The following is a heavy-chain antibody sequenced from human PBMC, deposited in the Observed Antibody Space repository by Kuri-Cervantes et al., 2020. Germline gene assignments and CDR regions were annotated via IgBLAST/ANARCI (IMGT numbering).Heavy chain of an antibody. CDR1: GFTFSSSW. D-gene: IGHD6-13*01. Sequence: GESLKISCAASGFTFSSSWMHWVCQAPEKGLEWVADIQCDGSEKYYVDSVKGRLTISRDNAKNSLYLQMNSLRSEDTAVYYCARDSSSWYIIGYFQHWGQGTLVTVSS. J-gene: IGHJ1*01. CDR3: ARDSSSWYIIGYFQH. V-gene: IGHV3-52*01. CDR2: IQCDGSEK.